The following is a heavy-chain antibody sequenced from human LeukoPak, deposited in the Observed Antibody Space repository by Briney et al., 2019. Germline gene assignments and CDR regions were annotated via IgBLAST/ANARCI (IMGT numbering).Heavy chain of an antibody. D-gene: IGHD3-10*01. CDR3: ARDFGLL. Sequence: ASVKVSCKASGYTFTSYYLHWVRQAPGQGLEWMGIINPSGGSTRYAQNFQGRVTMTRDTSTSTVYMELSSLRSEDTAVYYRARDFGLLWGQGTLVTVSS. CDR1: GYTFTSYY. V-gene: IGHV1-46*01. J-gene: IGHJ4*02. CDR2: INPSGGST.